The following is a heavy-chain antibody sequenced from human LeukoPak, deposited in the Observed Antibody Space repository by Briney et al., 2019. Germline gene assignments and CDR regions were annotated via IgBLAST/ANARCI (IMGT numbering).Heavy chain of an antibody. D-gene: IGHD6-13*01. CDR1: GFTVSGNY. CDR3: AKDQDIAAADYYFDY. J-gene: IGHJ4*02. V-gene: IGHV3-53*05. Sequence: GGSLRLSCAASGFTVSGNYMSWVRQAPGKGLEWVSVIYSGGSTYYADSVKGRFTISRDNSKNTLYLQMNSLRAEDTAVYYCAKDQDIAAADYYFDYWGQGTLVTVSS. CDR2: IYSGGST.